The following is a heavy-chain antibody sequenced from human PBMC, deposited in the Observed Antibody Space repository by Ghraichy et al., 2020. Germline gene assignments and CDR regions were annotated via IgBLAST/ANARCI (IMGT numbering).Heavy chain of an antibody. D-gene: IGHD3-22*01. V-gene: IGHV3-23*01. J-gene: IGHJ4*02. CDR1: GFTFATYA. CDR2: FIGSGTRT. Sequence: GGSLRLPCAASGFTFATYAISWVRQAPGKGLEWVSTFIGSGTRTYYPDSVKGRFTISRDNSKNMLYLQMNSLRAEDTAVYYCARLIFGSSGYYIDYWGQGTLVTVSS. CDR3: ARLIFGSSGYYIDY.